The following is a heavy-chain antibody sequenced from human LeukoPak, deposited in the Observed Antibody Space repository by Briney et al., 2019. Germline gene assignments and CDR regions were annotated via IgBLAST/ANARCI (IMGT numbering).Heavy chain of an antibody. J-gene: IGHJ4*02. Sequence: PGGSLRLSCAASGFTFSTYWMIWVRQAPGKGLEWVANIKEDGSEKYYVDSVKGRFTISRDNAKNSLYLQMNSLRVEDTAVYYCERAPYGENYWGQGTLVTVSS. CDR3: ERAPYGENY. D-gene: IGHD4-17*01. CDR2: IKEDGSEK. V-gene: IGHV3-7*01. CDR1: GFTFSTYW.